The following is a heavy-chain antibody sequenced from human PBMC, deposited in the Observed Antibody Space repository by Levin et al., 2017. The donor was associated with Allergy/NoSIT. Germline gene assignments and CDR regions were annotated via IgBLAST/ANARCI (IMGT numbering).Heavy chain of an antibody. CDR3: ARGGPYYDILTGYFVSVDY. Sequence: GGSLRLSCAASGFTFSSYAMHWVRQAPGKGLEWVAVISYDGSNKYYADSVKGRFTISRDNSKNTLYLQMNSLRAEDTAVYYCARGGPYYDILTGYFVSVDYWGQGTLVTVSS. CDR2: ISYDGSNK. D-gene: IGHD3-9*01. CDR1: GFTFSSYA. J-gene: IGHJ4*02. V-gene: IGHV3-30-3*01.